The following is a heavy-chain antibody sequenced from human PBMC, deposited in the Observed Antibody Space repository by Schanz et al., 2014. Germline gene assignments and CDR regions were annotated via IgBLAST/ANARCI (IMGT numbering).Heavy chain of an antibody. CDR2: FT. J-gene: IGHJ4*02. CDR3: VRELSGGTFDY. V-gene: IGHV1-2*06. Sequence: QVQLVQSGAELKNPGASVKVSCKASGYSFSAYYIHWMRQAPGQGLEWLGRFTHISQKCQGSVTMTRDTSSTTAYMELSSLRSDVTAVYYCVRELSGGTFDYWGQGALVTVSS. D-gene: IGHD1-1*01. CDR1: GYSFSAYY.